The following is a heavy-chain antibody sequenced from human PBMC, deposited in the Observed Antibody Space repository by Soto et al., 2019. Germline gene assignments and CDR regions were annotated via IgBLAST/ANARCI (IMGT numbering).Heavy chain of an antibody. J-gene: IGHJ4*02. Sequence: EVHLLESGGGLVLPGVSLRLSCAGSGFTFSSYAMSWVRQAPGKGLEWVSAISSVGGSTYYADSVKGRFIISRDNSENTLYLQVNSLRAEDTAIYYCTKVREFTYYDLWSGYYAFDSWGQGTLVTVSS. V-gene: IGHV3-23*01. CDR3: TKVREFTYYDLWSGYYAFDS. CDR1: GFTFSSYA. D-gene: IGHD3-3*01. CDR2: ISSVGGST.